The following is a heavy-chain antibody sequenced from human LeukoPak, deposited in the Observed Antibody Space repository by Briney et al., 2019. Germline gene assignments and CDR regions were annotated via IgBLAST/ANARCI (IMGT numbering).Heavy chain of an antibody. CDR2: IYYSGST. D-gene: IGHD4-17*01. J-gene: IGHJ4*02. Sequence: SETLSLICTVSGGSICSYYWSWIRQPPGKGLEWIGYIYYSGSTNYNPSLKSRVTISVDTSKNQFSLKLSSVTAADTAVYYCARGRGTTVTRFDYWGQGTLVTVSS. CDR1: GGSICSYY. V-gene: IGHV4-59*01. CDR3: ARGRGTTVTRFDY.